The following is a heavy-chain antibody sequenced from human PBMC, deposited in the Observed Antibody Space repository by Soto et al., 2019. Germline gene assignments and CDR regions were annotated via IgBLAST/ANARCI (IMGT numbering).Heavy chain of an antibody. D-gene: IGHD4-4*01. Sequence: EVQLVESGGGLVQPGGSLRLSCAASGFTFNNYVMHWVRQAPGKGLVWVSRINDDGSSTRYADSVKGRFTMSRDNAQNTVHLQMNSLRAEDAGVYYCTRYVQFQSFDSWGQGTLVTVSS. J-gene: IGHJ4*02. CDR2: INDDGSST. CDR1: GFTFNNYV. V-gene: IGHV3-74*01. CDR3: TRYVQFQSFDS.